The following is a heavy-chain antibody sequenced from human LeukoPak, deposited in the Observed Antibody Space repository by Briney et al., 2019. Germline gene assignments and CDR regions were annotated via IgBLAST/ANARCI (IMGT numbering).Heavy chain of an antibody. CDR3: AKVYSSSWNELHY. D-gene: IGHD6-13*01. CDR1: GFTFSNYA. CDR2: TWDGDST. Sequence: GGSLRLSCAASGFTFSNYAMRWVRQAPGKGLEWVSLTWDGDSTYYADSVKGRFTISRDNSKNSLYLQMNSLRTEDTALYYCAKVYSSSWNELHYWGQGTLVTVSS. V-gene: IGHV3-43*01. J-gene: IGHJ4*02.